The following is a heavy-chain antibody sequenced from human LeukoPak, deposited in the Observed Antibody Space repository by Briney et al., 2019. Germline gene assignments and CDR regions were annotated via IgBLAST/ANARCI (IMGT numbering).Heavy chain of an antibody. CDR2: IIPIYGRA. CDR3: ARDSRYSSSWYPNY. J-gene: IGHJ4*02. V-gene: IGHV1-69*04. Sequence: SVKVSCKASGGSFTSYGISWVRQAPGQGLEWMGKIIPIYGRANYGQKFQGRVTITADKSTSTAYMELSSLRSEDTAVYYCARDSRYSSSWYPNYWGQGTLVTVSS. D-gene: IGHD6-13*01. CDR1: GGSFTSYG.